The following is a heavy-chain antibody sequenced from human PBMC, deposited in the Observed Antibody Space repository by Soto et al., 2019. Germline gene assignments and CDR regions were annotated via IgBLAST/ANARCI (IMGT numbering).Heavy chain of an antibody. D-gene: IGHD3-3*01. CDR2: IKEDGSEK. V-gene: IGHV3-7*01. CDR1: GFTFSKYW. Sequence: PGGSLRLSCAASGFTFSKYWMSWVRQAPGKGLEWVANIKEDGSEKHYLDSVKGRFTISRDNAKNSLYVQMNSLRAEDTAVYYCARTISGPDVWGKGTTVTVSS. J-gene: IGHJ6*04. CDR3: ARTISGPDV.